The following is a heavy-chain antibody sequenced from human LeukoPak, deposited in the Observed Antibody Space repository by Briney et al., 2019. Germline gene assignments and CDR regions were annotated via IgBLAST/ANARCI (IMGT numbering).Heavy chain of an antibody. Sequence: GGSLRLSCAASGFTFSSYSMNWVRQAPGKGLEWVSSISSSSSYIYYADSVKGRFTISRDNAKNSLYLQMNSLRAEDTAVYYCARNCGGDCSNAFDIWGQGTMVTVSS. V-gene: IGHV3-21*01. J-gene: IGHJ3*02. CDR3: ARNCGGDCSNAFDI. CDR1: GFTFSSYS. CDR2: ISSSSSYI. D-gene: IGHD2-21*01.